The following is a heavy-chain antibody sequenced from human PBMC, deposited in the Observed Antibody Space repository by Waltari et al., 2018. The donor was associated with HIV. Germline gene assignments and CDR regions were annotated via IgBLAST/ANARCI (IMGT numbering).Heavy chain of an antibody. Sequence: EVELVASGVGLVKPVGSLRVACAASRLTFSSYSLNWARQALGKGLEWVSSISSGSVYIYYADSVKGRFTISRDNAKNSLYLQMNSLRAEDTAVYYCARDEAEMATLTAFDIWGQGTMVTVSS. CDR2: ISSGSVYI. J-gene: IGHJ3*02. V-gene: IGHV3-21*01. CDR3: ARDEAEMATLTAFDI. D-gene: IGHD5-12*01. CDR1: RLTFSSYS.